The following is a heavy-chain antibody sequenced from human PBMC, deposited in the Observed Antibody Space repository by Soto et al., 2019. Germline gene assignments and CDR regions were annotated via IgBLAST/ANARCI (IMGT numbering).Heavy chain of an antibody. J-gene: IGHJ2*01. Sequence: EVQLLESGGGLVQPGGSLRLSCAASGFTFSSYAMSWVRQAPGKGLECVSAISGSGGSTYYADSVKGRFTISRDNSKNTLYLKMNSLRAEDTAVYYCAKASPGIAAAGGLWYFDLWGRGTLVTVSS. D-gene: IGHD6-13*01. CDR2: ISGSGGST. CDR1: GFTFSSYA. V-gene: IGHV3-23*01. CDR3: AKASPGIAAAGGLWYFDL.